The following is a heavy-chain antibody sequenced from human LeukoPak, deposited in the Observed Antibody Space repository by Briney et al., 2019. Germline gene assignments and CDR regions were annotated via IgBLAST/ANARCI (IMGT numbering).Heavy chain of an antibody. Sequence: GGSLRLSCAASGFTFSSYEMNWVRQAPGKGLEWVPYISSSGSTIYYADSVKGRFTISRDNAKNSLYLQMSSLRAEDTAVYYCARDLVRVMAGTTSGYWGQGTLVTVSS. V-gene: IGHV3-48*03. D-gene: IGHD1-7*01. J-gene: IGHJ4*02. CDR2: ISSSGSTI. CDR1: GFTFSSYE. CDR3: ARDLVRVMAGTTSGY.